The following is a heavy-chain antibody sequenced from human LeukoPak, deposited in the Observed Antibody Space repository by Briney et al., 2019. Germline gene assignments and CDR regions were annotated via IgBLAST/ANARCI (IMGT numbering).Heavy chain of an antibody. J-gene: IGHJ3*02. V-gene: IGHV3-7*01. D-gene: IGHD3-16*01. Sequence: GGSLRLSCVASGFRFSSHWMSWVRHTPGKGLEWVANINQDGSTKYYRDFAKGRFTISRDNAQNSLYLQINSLRAEDTAVYYCAREKGIMIRKMAFEMWGQGTMVTVSS. CDR2: INQDGSTK. CDR1: GFRFSSHW. CDR3: AREKGIMIRKMAFEM.